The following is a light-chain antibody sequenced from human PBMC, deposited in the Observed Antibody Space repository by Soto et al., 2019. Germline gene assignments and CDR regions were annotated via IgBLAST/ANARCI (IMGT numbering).Light chain of an antibody. CDR3: SSYTSSSTVV. Sequence: QSAQTQPASVSGSPGQSITSSCTGTSSDVGGYNYVSWYQQHPGKAPKLTIYEVSNRPSGVSNRFSGSKSGNTASLTISGLQAEDEADYYCSSYTSSSTVVFGGETKVTVL. V-gene: IGLV2-14*01. CDR2: EVS. CDR1: SSDVGGYNY. J-gene: IGLJ2*01.